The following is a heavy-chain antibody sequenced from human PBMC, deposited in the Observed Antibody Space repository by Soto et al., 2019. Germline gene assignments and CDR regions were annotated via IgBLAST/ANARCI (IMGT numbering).Heavy chain of an antibody. D-gene: IGHD6-13*01. V-gene: IGHV6-1*01. CDR1: GDSVSSNSAA. Sequence: SQTLSLTCAISGDSVSSNSAAWNWIRQSPSRGLEWLGRTYYRSKWYNDYAVSVKSRITINPDTSKNQFSLQLNSVTPEDTAVYYCARDEGYSSSWDAGYYYYGMDVWGQGTTVTVSS. CDR2: TYYRSKWYN. J-gene: IGHJ6*02. CDR3: ARDEGYSSSWDAGYYYYGMDV.